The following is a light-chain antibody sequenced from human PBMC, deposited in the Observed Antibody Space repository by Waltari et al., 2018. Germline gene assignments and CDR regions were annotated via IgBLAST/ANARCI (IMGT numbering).Light chain of an antibody. Sequence: IVMTQSPDSLAVSLGGRATINCKSSRSVLDTSKNKNFLAWYQLKPGQSPKRLIYLASTRESGVPDRFSASVSGTDFTLTISSLQAEDVAIYSCQQYYAAPYTFGQGTKVEIK. CDR3: QQYYAAPYT. CDR1: RSVLDTSKNKNF. V-gene: IGKV4-1*01. CDR2: LAS. J-gene: IGKJ2*01.